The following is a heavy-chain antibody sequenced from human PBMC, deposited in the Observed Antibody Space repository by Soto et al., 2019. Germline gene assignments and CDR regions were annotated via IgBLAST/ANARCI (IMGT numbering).Heavy chain of an antibody. CDR3: ARWGRDSLGSFQF. D-gene: IGHD1-26*01. V-gene: IGHV3-23*01. Sequence: EVKLLESGGGLVQPGGSLRLSCEASGFAFSTYSMNWVRQAPGKGLEWVSAINGGGGSTYYADSVKGRFTISRDNSKNTVYLQMNGLRAEDTALYYWARWGRDSLGSFQFGGQGTLITVA. CDR1: GFAFSTYS. CDR2: INGGGGST. J-gene: IGHJ1*01.